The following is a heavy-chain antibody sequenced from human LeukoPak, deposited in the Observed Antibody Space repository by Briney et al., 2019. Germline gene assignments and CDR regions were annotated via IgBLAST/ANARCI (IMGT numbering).Heavy chain of an antibody. CDR1: GCSISSYY. J-gene: IGHJ6*02. CDR3: ARVGSTYYYYYYGMDV. D-gene: IGHD2-2*01. CDR2: INHSGST. V-gene: IGHV4-34*01. Sequence: SETLSLTRTVSGCSISSYYWSWIRQPPGKGLAWIGEINHSGSTNYNPSLKSRVTISVDTSKNQFSLKLSSVTAADTAVYYCARVGSTYYYYYYGMDVWGQGTTVTVSS.